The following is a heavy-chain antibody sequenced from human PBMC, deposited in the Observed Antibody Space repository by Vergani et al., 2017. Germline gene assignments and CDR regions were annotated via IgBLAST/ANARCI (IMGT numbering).Heavy chain of an antibody. CDR1: GFTFRIYG. J-gene: IGHJ6*03. CDR3: ARASGSYSPLPYYMDV. V-gene: IGHV3-30*02. Sequence: QVQLVESGGGVVQPGGSLRLSCIASGFTFRIYGMHWVRQAPGKGLEWVAFIRYDGTKRFYGDSVKGRFTISRDNAKNSLYLQMNSLRAEDTAVYYCARASGSYSPLPYYMDVWGKGTTVTVSS. CDR2: IRYDGTKR. D-gene: IGHD1-26*01.